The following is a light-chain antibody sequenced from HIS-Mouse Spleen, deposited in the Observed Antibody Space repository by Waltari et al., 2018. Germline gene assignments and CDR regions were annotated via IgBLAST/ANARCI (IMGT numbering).Light chain of an antibody. CDR2: EVS. Sequence: QSALTQPPSVSWSPAQPVTISCTGTSSDVGSYNRVSWYQQPPGTAPKLMIYEVSNRPSGVPDRFSGSKSGNTASLTISGLQAEDEADYYCSSYTSSSTLNVVFGGGTKLTVL. CDR1: SSDVGSYNR. CDR3: SSYTSSSTLNVV. J-gene: IGLJ2*01. V-gene: IGLV2-18*02.